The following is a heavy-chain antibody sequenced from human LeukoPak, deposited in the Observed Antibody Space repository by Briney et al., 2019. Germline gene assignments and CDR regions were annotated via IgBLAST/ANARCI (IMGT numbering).Heavy chain of an antibody. CDR1: GFTFSSYW. CDR3: ARDQYSGSYLSTFDY. J-gene: IGHJ4*02. Sequence: GGSLRLSCAASGFTFSSYWMSWVRQAPGKGLEWVANIKQDGSEKYYVDSVKGRFTISRDNAKNSLYLQMNSLRAEDTAVYYCARDQYSGSYLSTFDYWGQGTLVTVSS. CDR2: IKQDGSEK. D-gene: IGHD1-26*01. V-gene: IGHV3-7*01.